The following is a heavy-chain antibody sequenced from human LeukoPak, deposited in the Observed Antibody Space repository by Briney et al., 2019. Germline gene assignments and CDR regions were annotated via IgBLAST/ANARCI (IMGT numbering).Heavy chain of an antibody. CDR3: ARRVVVVVAATDYFHY. D-gene: IGHD2-15*01. CDR1: GGSFSGYY. J-gene: IGHJ4*02. CDR2: INHSGST. V-gene: IGHV4-34*01. Sequence: PSVTLSLTCAVDGGSFSGYYWSWIRQPPGKGLEWIGEINHSGSTNYNPSLKSRVTISVDTSKNQFSLKLSSVTAADTAVYYCARRVVVVVAATDYFHYWVQGTLVTVSS.